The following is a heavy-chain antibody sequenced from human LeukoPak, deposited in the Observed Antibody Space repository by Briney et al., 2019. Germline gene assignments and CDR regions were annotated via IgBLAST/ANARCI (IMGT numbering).Heavy chain of an antibody. CDR2: LYSGGNT. CDR3: ARDGQAVTATLDY. Sequence: GGSLRLSCEASGFTVSSNDMNWVRQVPGKGLEWVSLLYSGGNTYYADSVKGRFTISRGNAKNSLYLQMNSLRAEDTAVYYCARDGQAVTATLDYWGRGTLVTVSS. J-gene: IGHJ4*02. V-gene: IGHV3-53*01. CDR1: GFTVSSND. D-gene: IGHD2-21*02.